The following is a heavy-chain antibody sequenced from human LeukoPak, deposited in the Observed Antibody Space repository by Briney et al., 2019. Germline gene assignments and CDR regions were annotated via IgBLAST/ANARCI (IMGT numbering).Heavy chain of an antibody. CDR1: GFTFSSYA. J-gene: IGHJ4*02. CDR2: ISGGGAGT. Sequence: GGSLRLSCAASGFTFSSYAMSWVRQAPGKGLEWVSTISGGGAGTYYADSVKGRFTISRDNSMNTLYLQMNSLRVEDTAVYYCAKSEGDGYNSNFDYWGQGTLVTVSS. D-gene: IGHD5-24*01. V-gene: IGHV3-23*01. CDR3: AKSEGDGYNSNFDY.